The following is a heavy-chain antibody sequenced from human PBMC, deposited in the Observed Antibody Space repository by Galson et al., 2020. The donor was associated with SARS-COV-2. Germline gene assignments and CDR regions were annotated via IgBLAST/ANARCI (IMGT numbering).Heavy chain of an antibody. D-gene: IGHD2-15*01. J-gene: IGHJ4*02. Sequence: SETLSLTCAVSGYSITSGYYWGWIRQPPGKGLEWIGNIYQSGSTYYNPSLKSRVTISVDTSKNQFSLKLKSVTAADTAVYYCARDFWSRTLVVVAAANGAHFDYWGQGFLVTVSS. CDR1: GYSITSGYY. CDR2: IYQSGST. V-gene: IGHV4-38-2*02. CDR3: ARDFWSRTLVVVAAANGAHFDY.